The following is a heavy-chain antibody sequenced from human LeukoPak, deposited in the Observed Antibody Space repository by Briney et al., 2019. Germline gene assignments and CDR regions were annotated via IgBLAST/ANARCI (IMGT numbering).Heavy chain of an antibody. CDR1: GYTFTSYY. D-gene: IGHD1-26*01. CDR3: ARGAVGATLVH. V-gene: IGHV1-46*01. Sequence: ASVKVSCKASGYTFTSYYMHWVRQAPGQGLEWMGLINPTGGSTGYAQKFQGRVTMTRDTSTSTVYMELSSLRSEDTAVYYCARGAVGATLVHWGQGTLVTVSS. J-gene: IGHJ4*02. CDR2: INPTGGST.